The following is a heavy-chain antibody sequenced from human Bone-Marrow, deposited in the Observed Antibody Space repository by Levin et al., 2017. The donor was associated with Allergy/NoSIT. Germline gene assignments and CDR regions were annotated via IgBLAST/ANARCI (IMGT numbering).Heavy chain of an antibody. CDR3: ARGGKYYDILTGYGTFDY. J-gene: IGHJ4*02. CDR2: INWNGGST. Sequence: ASETLSLTCAASGFTFDDYGMSWVRQAPGKGLEWVSGINWNGGSTGYADSVKGRFTISRDNAKNSLYLQMNSLRAEDTALYYCARGGKYYDILTGYGTFDYWGQGTLVTVSS. CDR1: GFTFDDYG. V-gene: IGHV3-20*04. D-gene: IGHD3-9*01.